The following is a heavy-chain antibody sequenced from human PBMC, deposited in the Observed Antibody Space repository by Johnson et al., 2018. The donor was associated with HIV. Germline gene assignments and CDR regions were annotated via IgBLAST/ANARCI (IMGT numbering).Heavy chain of an antibody. CDR3: ASGEDYGGNYGALDI. D-gene: IGHD4-23*01. CDR2: ISGSGGST. V-gene: IGHV3-23*04. CDR1: GFTFSSYA. J-gene: IGHJ3*02. Sequence: MQLVESGGGVVQPGGSLRLSCAASGFTFSSYAMSWVRQAPGKGLEWVSAISGSGGSTYYADSVRGRFTISRDNSKNTLYLQVNGLRVEDTTVFYCASGEDYGGNYGALDIWGQGTMVTVSS.